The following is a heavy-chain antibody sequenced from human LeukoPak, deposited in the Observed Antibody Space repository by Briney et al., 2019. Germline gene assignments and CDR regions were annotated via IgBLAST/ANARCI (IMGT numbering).Heavy chain of an antibody. CDR3: ATGGGAPPYYYYGMDV. Sequence: ASVKVSCKVSGYTLTKLSMHWVRQAPGKGLEWMGGFDPEDGETIYAQKFQGRVTMTEDTSTDTAYMELSSLRSEDTAVYYCATGGGAPPYYYYGMDVWGQGTTVTVSS. V-gene: IGHV1-24*01. CDR1: GYTLTKLS. CDR2: FDPEDGET. D-gene: IGHD1-26*01. J-gene: IGHJ6*02.